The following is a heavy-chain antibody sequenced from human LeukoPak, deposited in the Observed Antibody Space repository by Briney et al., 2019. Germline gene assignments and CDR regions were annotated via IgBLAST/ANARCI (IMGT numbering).Heavy chain of an antibody. CDR3: AKEPRNDKTYYYYYMDV. CDR1: GFTFSSYA. Sequence: GGSLRLSCAASGFTFSSYAMHWVGQAQGKGREWGAVISYDGSNKYYADSVKGRFTISRDNSKNTLYLQMNSLRAEDTAVYYCAKEPRNDKTYYYYYMDVWGKGTTVTISS. D-gene: IGHD2-8*01. V-gene: IGHV3-30*04. J-gene: IGHJ6*03. CDR2: ISYDGSNK.